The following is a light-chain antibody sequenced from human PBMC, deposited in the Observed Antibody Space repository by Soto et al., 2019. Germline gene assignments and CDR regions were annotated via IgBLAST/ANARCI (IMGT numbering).Light chain of an antibody. CDR2: AAS. CDR1: QSISSY. V-gene: IGKV1-39*01. Sequence: IQITMSPSALSASIGDRDTIHCRSSQSISSYLNWYQQKPGKAPKLLIYAASSLQSGVPSRFSGSGSGTDFTLTIFCLQPEDFTPYCCQVTSCLPIRFGGVTKVAIK. CDR3: QVTSCLPIR. J-gene: IGKJ4*01.